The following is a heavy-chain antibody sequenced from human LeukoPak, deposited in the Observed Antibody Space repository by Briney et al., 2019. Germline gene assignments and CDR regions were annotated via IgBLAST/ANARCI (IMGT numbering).Heavy chain of an antibody. J-gene: IGHJ4*02. D-gene: IGHD2-15*01. CDR3: AKGSGGSCYSPPDY. CDR2: ITSDGGYI. CDR1: GFTFSSHA. Sequence: GGSLRLSCAASGFTFSSHAMNWVRQSPGKGLEWVSSITSDGGYIYYADSVKGRFTVSRDNSKNTLYLQMSSLRAEDTALYYCAKGSGGSCYSPPDYWGQGTLVTVSS. V-gene: IGHV3-23*01.